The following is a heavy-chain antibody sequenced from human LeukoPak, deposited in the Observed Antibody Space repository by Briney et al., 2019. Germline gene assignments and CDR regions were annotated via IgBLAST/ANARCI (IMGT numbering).Heavy chain of an antibody. CDR2: VGTASDT. CDR1: GFTFSSFD. CDR3: ARGPPRGKYYYMDV. V-gene: IGHV3-13*01. J-gene: IGHJ6*03. D-gene: IGHD1-1*01. Sequence: GGSLRLSCAASGFTFSSFDMHWVRQPTGQGLEWVSTVGTASDTYYPGSVEGRFTLSRDSAKNSLYLQMNSLTAGDTAVYYCARGPPRGKYYYMDVWGKGTTVTVSS.